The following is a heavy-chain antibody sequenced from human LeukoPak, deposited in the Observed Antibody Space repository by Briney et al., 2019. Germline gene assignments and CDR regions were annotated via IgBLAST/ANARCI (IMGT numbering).Heavy chain of an antibody. CDR3: ARSGGYSGYAYY. CDR1: GFTFDDYA. Sequence: PGGSLRLSCAASGFTFDDYAVYWVRQSPGKGLEWVSGISWNSGNIGYADSVKGRFTISRDNAKNTLYLQMNSLRAEDTAVYYCARSGGYSGYAYYWGQGTLVTVSS. J-gene: IGHJ4*02. D-gene: IGHD5-12*01. CDR2: ISWNSGNI. V-gene: IGHV3-9*01.